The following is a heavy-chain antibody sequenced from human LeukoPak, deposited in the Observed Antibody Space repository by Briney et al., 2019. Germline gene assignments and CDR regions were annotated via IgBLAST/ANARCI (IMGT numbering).Heavy chain of an antibody. V-gene: IGHV5-51*01. D-gene: IGHD3-22*01. CDR1: GYNFITYW. CDR3: ARQPPYDSSGYYYFFDY. Sequence: GESLKISCKVSGYNFITYWIGWMRQMPGKGLEWMGIIYPGDSDTRYSPSVQGQVTISADKSISTAYLQWSSLKASDTAMYYCARQPPYDSSGYYYFFDYWGQGTLVTVSS. J-gene: IGHJ4*02. CDR2: IYPGDSDT.